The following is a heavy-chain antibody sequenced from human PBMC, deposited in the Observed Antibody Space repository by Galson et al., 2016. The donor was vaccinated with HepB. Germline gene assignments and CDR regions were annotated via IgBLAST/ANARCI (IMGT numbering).Heavy chain of an antibody. V-gene: IGHV1-46*01. CDR1: GYTFTSYY. CDR2: INPSGGST. CDR3: ARTSDTSGWYPWFDP. J-gene: IGHJ5*02. Sequence: QSGAEVKKPGASVKVSCKASGYTFTSYYMHWVRQAPGQGLEWMGIINPSGGSTSYAQKFQGRVTRTRDTSTSTVYMEPSSLRSEDTAVYYWARTSDTSGWYPWFDPWGQGTLVTVSS. D-gene: IGHD6-19*01.